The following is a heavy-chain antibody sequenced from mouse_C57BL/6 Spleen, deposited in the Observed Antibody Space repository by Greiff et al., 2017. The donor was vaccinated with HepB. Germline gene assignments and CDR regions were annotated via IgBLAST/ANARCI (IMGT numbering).Heavy chain of an antibody. Sequence: EVMLVESGGGLVQPGGSLKLSCVASGFTFSDYYMYWVRQTPEKRLEWVAYISNGGGSTYYPDTVKGRFTISRDNAKNTLYLQMSRLKSEDTAMYYCARGFEGTYWGQGTLVTVSA. V-gene: IGHV5-12*01. CDR1: GFTFSDYY. CDR3: ARGFEGTY. CDR2: ISNGGGST. J-gene: IGHJ3*01.